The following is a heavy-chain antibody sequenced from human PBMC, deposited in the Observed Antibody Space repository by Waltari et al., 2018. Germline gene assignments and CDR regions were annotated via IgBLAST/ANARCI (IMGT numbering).Heavy chain of an antibody. V-gene: IGHV1-3*01. Sequence: QVQLVQSGAEVKTPGASVTISCKASGYTFAKSAVHWVRQAPGQRHEWMGWINAGNGDTKYSQKFQGRVTISTDTAASIGYLSLGRLRSEDTAVYFCARGTASTALGYSYYGLDVWGQGTTVIVSS. CDR3: ARGTASTALGYSYYGLDV. D-gene: IGHD2-21*02. J-gene: IGHJ6*02. CDR2: INAGNGDT. CDR1: GYTFAKSA.